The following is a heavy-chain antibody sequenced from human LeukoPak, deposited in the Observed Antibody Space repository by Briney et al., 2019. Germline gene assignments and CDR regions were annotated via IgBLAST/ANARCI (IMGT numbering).Heavy chain of an antibody. J-gene: IGHJ2*01. D-gene: IGHD2-21*02. CDR2: IYYSGST. Sequence: SQTLSLTCTVSGGSISSGDYYWSWIRQPPGKGLEWVGYIYYSGSTYYNPSLKSRVTISIDTSKNQFSLKLSSVTAADTAVYYCARVGYLGAYCGGDCYSPWYFDLWGRGTLVTVSS. CDR3: ARVGYLGAYCGGDCYSPWYFDL. V-gene: IGHV4-30-4*01. CDR1: GGSISSGDYY.